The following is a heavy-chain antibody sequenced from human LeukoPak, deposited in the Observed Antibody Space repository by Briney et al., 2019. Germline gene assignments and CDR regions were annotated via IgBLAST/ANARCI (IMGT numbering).Heavy chain of an antibody. D-gene: IGHD3-22*01. Sequence: SGGSLRLSCAASGFTFSSYGMHWVRQAPGKGLEWVAVIWYDGSSKYYADSVKGRFTISRDNSKNTLYLQMNSLRAEDTAVYYCARDLNYYDSSGYFLDYWGQGTLVTVSS. V-gene: IGHV3-33*01. J-gene: IGHJ4*02. CDR2: IWYDGSSK. CDR3: ARDLNYYDSSGYFLDY. CDR1: GFTFSSYG.